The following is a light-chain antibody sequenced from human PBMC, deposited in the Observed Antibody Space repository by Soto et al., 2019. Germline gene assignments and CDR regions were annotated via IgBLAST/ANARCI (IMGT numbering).Light chain of an antibody. CDR1: QSLVSSDGNTY. V-gene: IGKV2-30*01. CDR2: KIS. Sequence: DVVLTQSPLSLPVTLGQPASISCTSSQSLVSSDGNTYLHWFQQRPGHSPRHLIYKISNRDSGVPGRFRGSGSGTDFTLEISRVEAEDVGLYYCMQGTHWPKTFGQGTKVEIK. J-gene: IGKJ1*01. CDR3: MQGTHWPKT.